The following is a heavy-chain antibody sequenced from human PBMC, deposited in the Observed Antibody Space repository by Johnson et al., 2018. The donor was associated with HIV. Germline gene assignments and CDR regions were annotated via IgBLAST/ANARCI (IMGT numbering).Heavy chain of an antibody. V-gene: IGHV3-30*02. J-gene: IGHJ3*02. CDR2: IRNDGSNE. D-gene: IGHD1-26*01. CDR3: ARDSRRWGAFSDAFDI. Sequence: QVQLVESGGGVVQPGGSLRLSCAASGFTFSSYGLHWVRQAPGKGLQWVAFIRNDGSNEYYVDSVKGRFTISRDNSKNTLYLQMNSLRAEDTAVYYCARDSRRWGAFSDAFDIWGQGTMVTVSS. CDR1: GFTFSSYG.